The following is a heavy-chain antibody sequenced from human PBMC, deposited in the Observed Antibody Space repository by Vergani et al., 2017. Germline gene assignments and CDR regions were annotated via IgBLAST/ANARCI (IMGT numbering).Heavy chain of an antibody. CDR1: GFTFGDYA. CDR3: TGAVVVILNFDY. D-gene: IGHD3-22*01. CDR2: IRSKAYGGTT. J-gene: IGHJ4*02. Sequence: EVQLVESGGGLVQPGRSLRLSCTASGFTFGDYAMSWFRQAPGKGLEWVGFIRSKAYGGTTEYAASVKGRFTISRDDSKSIAYLQMNSLKTEDTAVYYCTGAVVVILNFDYWGQGTLVTVSS. V-gene: IGHV3-49*03.